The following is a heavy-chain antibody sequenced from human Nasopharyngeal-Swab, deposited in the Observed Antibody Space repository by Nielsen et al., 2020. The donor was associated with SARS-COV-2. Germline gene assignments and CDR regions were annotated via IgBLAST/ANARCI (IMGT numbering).Heavy chain of an antibody. CDR1: GFAFSTYA. D-gene: IGHD1-26*01. CDR3: AKDRAWGLDY. Sequence: GALKISCAASGFAFSTYAMSWVRQAPGKGLEWVSALSANGGRTYYADSVKGRFTISRDNSKNTLYLQMNTLRAEDTAVYYCAKDRAWGLDYWGQGTLVTVSS. CDR2: LSANGGRT. V-gene: IGHV3-23*01. J-gene: IGHJ4*02.